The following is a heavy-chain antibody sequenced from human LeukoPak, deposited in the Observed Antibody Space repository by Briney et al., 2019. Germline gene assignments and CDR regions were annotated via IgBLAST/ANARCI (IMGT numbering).Heavy chain of an antibody. CDR1: GFTFSSYA. D-gene: IGHD5-18*01. V-gene: IGHV3-20*04. Sequence: GGSLRLSCAASGFTFSSYAMHWVRQAPGKGLEWVSGINWNGGSTGYADSVKGRFTISRDNAKNSLYLQMNSLRAEDTALYYCARDRVVDTAMVTYCYYHMDVWGKGTTVTVSS. CDR3: ARDRVVDTAMVTYCYYHMDV. CDR2: INWNGGST. J-gene: IGHJ6*03.